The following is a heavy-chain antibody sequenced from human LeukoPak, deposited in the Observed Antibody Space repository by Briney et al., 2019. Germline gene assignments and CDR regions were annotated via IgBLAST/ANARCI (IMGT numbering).Heavy chain of an antibody. Sequence: GRSLRLSCAASGFTFSSYGMHWVRQAPGKGLEWVAVISYGGSNKYYADSVKGRFTISRDNSKNTLYLQMNSLRAEDTAVYYCAKELYSYGEGSFDIWGQGTMVTVSS. CDR2: ISYGGSNK. CDR1: GFTFSSYG. V-gene: IGHV3-30*18. CDR3: AKELYSYGEGSFDI. J-gene: IGHJ3*02. D-gene: IGHD5-18*01.